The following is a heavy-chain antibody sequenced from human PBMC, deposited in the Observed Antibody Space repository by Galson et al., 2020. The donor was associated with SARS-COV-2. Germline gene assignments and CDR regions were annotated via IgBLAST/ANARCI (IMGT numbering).Heavy chain of an antibody. D-gene: IGHD6-19*01. J-gene: IGHJ4*02. CDR3: AKDRLDSGWYVSLDY. Sequence: SLKISCAASGFTFDDYAMHWVRQAPGKGLEWVSGISWNSGSIGYADSVKGRFTISRDNAKNSLYLQMNSLRAEDTALYYCAKDRLDSGWYVSLDYWGQGTLVTVSS. CDR1: GFTFDDYA. CDR2: ISWNSGSI. V-gene: IGHV3-9*01.